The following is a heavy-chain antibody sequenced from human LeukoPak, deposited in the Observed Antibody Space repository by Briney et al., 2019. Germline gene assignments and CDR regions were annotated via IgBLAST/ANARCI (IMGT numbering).Heavy chain of an antibody. CDR1: GLTFSSYS. CDR3: AGGYCSSTSCPADLDY. D-gene: IGHD2-2*01. V-gene: IGHV3-21*01. Sequence: GGSLRLSCAASGLTFSSYSMNWVRQAPGKGLEWVSSISSSSSYIYYADSVKGRFTISRDNAKNSLYLQMNSLRAEDTAVYYCAGGYCSSTSCPADLDYWGQGTLVTVSS. CDR2: ISSSSSYI. J-gene: IGHJ4*02.